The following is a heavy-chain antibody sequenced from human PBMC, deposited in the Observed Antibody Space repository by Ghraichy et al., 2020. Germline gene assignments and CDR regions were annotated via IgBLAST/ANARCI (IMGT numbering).Heavy chain of an antibody. CDR3: ARTGYSGYVDSSNWFDP. CDR1: GGSISSYY. J-gene: IGHJ5*02. D-gene: IGHD5-12*01. CDR2: IYTSGST. Sequence: TLSLTCTVSGGSISSYYWSWIRQPAGKGLEWIGRIYTSGSTNYNPSLKSRVTMSVDTSKNQFSLKLSSVTAADTAVYYCARTGYSGYVDSSNWFDPWGQGTLVTVSS. V-gene: IGHV4-4*07.